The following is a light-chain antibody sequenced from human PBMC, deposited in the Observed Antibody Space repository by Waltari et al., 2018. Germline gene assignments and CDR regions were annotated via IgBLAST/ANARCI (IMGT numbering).Light chain of an antibody. CDR2: DVS. J-gene: IGLJ2*01. V-gene: IGLV2-14*03. Sequence: QSALTQPASVSGSPGQSVTIFCAGTSTDVGGYNSVSWYQDHPGQAPTVIIYDVSDRPSGVSDRFSGSKSGNTASLTISGLQAEDEADYYCSSQSSNDVVLFGGGTKLTVL. CDR1: STDVGGYNS. CDR3: SSQSSNDVVL.